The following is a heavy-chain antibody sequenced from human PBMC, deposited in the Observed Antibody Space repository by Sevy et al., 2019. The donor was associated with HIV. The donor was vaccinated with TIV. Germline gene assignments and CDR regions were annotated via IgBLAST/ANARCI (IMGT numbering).Heavy chain of an antibody. CDR2: IYWDDDK. CDR1: GFSLSTNGVG. CDR3: ARRDYGDYVDWFDP. J-gene: IGHJ5*02. Sequence: SGPTLVNPTQTLTLTCTFSGFSLSTNGVGVGWIRQPPGKALECLALIYWDDDKHYSPSLKTRLTITKDTSKNQVVLTMTNMDPVDTATYYCARRDYGDYVDWFDPWGQGTLVTDSS. V-gene: IGHV2-5*02. D-gene: IGHD4-17*01.